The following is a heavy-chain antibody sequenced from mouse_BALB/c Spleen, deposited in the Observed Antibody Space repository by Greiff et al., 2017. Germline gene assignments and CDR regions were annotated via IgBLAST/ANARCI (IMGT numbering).Heavy chain of an antibody. CDR3: ARSENYAMDY. J-gene: IGHJ4*01. Sequence: VQLQPSGPELVKPGASVKISCKASGYSFTGYFMNWVMQSHGKSLEWIGRINPYNGDTFYNQKFKGKATLTVDKSSSTAHMELRSLASEDSAVYYCARSENYAMDYWGQGTSVTVSS. CDR2: INPYNGDT. CDR1: GYSFTGYF. V-gene: IGHV1-20*02.